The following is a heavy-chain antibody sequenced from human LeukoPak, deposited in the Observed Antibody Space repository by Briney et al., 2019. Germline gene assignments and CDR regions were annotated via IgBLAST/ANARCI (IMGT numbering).Heavy chain of an antibody. Sequence: GASVKVSCKASGYTFTGYYMHWVRQAPGQGLEWMGWINPNSGGTNYAQKFQGRVTMTRDTSTSTVYMELSSLRSEDTAVYYCGTSPGIAAADYWGQGTLVTVSS. CDR3: GTSPGIAAADY. CDR2: INPNSGGT. D-gene: IGHD6-13*01. J-gene: IGHJ4*02. V-gene: IGHV1-2*02. CDR1: GYTFTGYY.